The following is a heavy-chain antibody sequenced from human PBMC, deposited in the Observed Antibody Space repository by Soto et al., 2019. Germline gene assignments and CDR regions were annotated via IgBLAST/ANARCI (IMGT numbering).Heavy chain of an antibody. V-gene: IGHV3-48*01. J-gene: IGHJ6*04. D-gene: IGHD3-10*01. Sequence: GGSLRLSCAASGFTFSSHSMNWVRQAPGKGLEWVSYISSSSSTIYYADSVKGRFTISRDNAKNSLYLQMNSLRAEDTAVYYCCWMVRGVTVWGKGTTVTVSS. CDR2: ISSSSSTI. CDR1: GFTFSSHS. CDR3: CWMVRGVTV.